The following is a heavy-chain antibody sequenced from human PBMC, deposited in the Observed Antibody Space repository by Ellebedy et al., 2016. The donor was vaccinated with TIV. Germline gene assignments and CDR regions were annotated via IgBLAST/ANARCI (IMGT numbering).Heavy chain of an antibody. J-gene: IGHJ4*02. CDR1: GFALNNYA. CDR2: ISVGGGST. CDR3: AKGEGFFDS. Sequence: LSLTCAASGFALNNYAMTWVRQAPGKGLEWVSDISVGGGSTYYADSVKGRFTISRDDSKNTLFLQMNSLRPEDTALYYCAKGEGFFDSWGQGTLVTVSS. D-gene: IGHD1-26*01. V-gene: IGHV3-23*01.